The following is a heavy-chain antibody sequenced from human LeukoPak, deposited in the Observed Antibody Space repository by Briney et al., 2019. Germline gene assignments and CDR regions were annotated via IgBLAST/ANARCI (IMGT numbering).Heavy chain of an antibody. CDR2: IYYSGST. Sequence: SETLSLTCTVSGGSISSYYWSWIRQPPGKGLEWIGYIYYSGSTNYNPSLKSRVTISVDTSKNQFSLKLSSVTAADTAVYYCARVDHGTWIQLWFGAFDIWGQGIMVTVSS. J-gene: IGHJ3*02. V-gene: IGHV4-59*01. CDR1: GGSISSYY. D-gene: IGHD5-18*01. CDR3: ARVDHGTWIQLWFGAFDI.